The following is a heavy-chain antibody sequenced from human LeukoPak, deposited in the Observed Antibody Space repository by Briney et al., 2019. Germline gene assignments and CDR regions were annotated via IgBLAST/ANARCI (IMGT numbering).Heavy chain of an antibody. Sequence: GGSLKLSCAASGFTFSNYWMIWVRQAPGKGLEWVGNIKQDGSEKRYADSVRGRFSISRDNAQTSLYLQMNSLRAEDTAVYYCARASDPWLQLTWGQGTLVTVSS. CDR3: ARASDPWLQLT. CDR2: IKQDGSEK. V-gene: IGHV3-7*05. D-gene: IGHD5-24*01. J-gene: IGHJ5*02. CDR1: GFTFSNYW.